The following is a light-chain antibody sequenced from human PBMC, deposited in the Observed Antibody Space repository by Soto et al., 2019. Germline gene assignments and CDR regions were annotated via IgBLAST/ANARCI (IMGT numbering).Light chain of an antibody. Sequence: ERVMTQSPATLSVSPGERATLSCRASQSVGSNLAWYQQKPGQAPRLLIFGASSRATGIPDRFSGSGSGTDFTLTISRLEPEDFAVYYCQQYGSSQTWTFGQGTKVDIK. J-gene: IGKJ1*01. CDR2: GAS. CDR3: QQYGSSQTWT. CDR1: QSVGSN. V-gene: IGKV3-20*01.